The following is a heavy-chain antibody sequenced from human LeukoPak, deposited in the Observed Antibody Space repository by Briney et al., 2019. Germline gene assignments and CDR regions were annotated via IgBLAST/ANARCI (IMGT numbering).Heavy chain of an antibody. D-gene: IGHD6-13*01. V-gene: IGHV6-1*01. CDR2: TYYRSKWYN. CDR3: AREAQQLVRPAARPLDY. J-gene: IGHJ4*02. Sequence: SQTLSLTCAISGDSVSSNSAAWNWIRQSPSRGLEWLGRTYYRSKWYNDYAVSVKSRITINPDTSKNQFSLQLNSVTPEDTAVYYCAREAQQLVRPAARPLDYWGQGTLVTVSS. CDR1: GDSVSSNSAA.